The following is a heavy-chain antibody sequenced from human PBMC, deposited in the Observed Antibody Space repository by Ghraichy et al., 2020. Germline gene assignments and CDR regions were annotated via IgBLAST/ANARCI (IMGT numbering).Heavy chain of an antibody. V-gene: IGHV1-69*13. CDR2: IIPIFGTA. D-gene: IGHD5-18*01. J-gene: IGHJ6*02. CDR1: GGTFSSYA. Sequence: SVKVSCKASGGTFSSYAISWVRQAPGQGLEWMGGIIPIFGTANYAQKFQGRVTITADESTSTAYMELSSLRSEDTAVYYCARDVDTAMVTWYIGMDVWGQGTTVTVSS. CDR3: ARDVDTAMVTWYIGMDV.